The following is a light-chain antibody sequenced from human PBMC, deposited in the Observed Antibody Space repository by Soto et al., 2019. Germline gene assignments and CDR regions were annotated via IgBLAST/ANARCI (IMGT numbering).Light chain of an antibody. CDR2: SNN. J-gene: IGLJ1*01. CDR3: AAWDASLSGYV. Sequence: QSVLTQPPSASGTPGQRVTISCSGSSSNIGSNYVYRYQQLPGTAPKLLIYSNNQRPSGVPDRFSGSKSGTSASLAISGLRSEDEADYYCAAWDASLSGYVFGTGTKVTVL. V-gene: IGLV1-47*02. CDR1: SSNIGSNY.